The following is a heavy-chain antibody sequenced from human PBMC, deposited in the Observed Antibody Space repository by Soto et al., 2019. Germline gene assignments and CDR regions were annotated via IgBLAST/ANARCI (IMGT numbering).Heavy chain of an antibody. CDR2: INSSSTYT. V-gene: IGHV3-11*05. D-gene: IGHD6-13*01. J-gene: IGHJ2*01. CDR3: ARIIATAGGRRYFDL. Sequence: QVQLVESGGGLVKPGGSLRLSCAASGFTFSDYYMSWIRRAPGKGLEWVSYINSSSTYTNYADSVKGRFTISRDNAKNSLYLPMNSLRAEDTAVYYCARIIATAGGRRYFDLWGRGTLVTVSS. CDR1: GFTFSDYY.